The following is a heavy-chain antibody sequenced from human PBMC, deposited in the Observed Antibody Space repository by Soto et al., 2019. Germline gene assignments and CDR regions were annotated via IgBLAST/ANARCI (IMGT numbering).Heavy chain of an antibody. Sequence: ASVKVSCKASGYTFTSYGISWVRQAPGQGLEWMGWISAYNGNTNYAQKLQGRVTMTTDTSTSTAYMELRSLRSDDTALYYGARGGGDGGYYYYYYMDVWGKGTTVTVSS. J-gene: IGHJ6*03. V-gene: IGHV1-18*01. CDR1: GYTFTSYG. D-gene: IGHD3-16*01. CDR2: ISAYNGNT. CDR3: ARGGGDGGYYYYYYMDV.